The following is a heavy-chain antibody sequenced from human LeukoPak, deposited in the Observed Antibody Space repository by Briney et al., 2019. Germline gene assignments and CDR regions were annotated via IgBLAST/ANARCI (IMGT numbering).Heavy chain of an antibody. Sequence: SETLSLTCAISGASIASGNYHWDWLRHPAGKRPEYIGRISAGGRTNYNPSLKSRLTISMDTSKNHVSLRLTSVTAADTAVYYCTRGGHDYGGSFDPWGQGILVTVSS. CDR2: ISAGGRT. CDR1: GASIASGNYH. V-gene: IGHV4-61*02. J-gene: IGHJ5*02. D-gene: IGHD4-23*01. CDR3: TRGGHDYGGSFDP.